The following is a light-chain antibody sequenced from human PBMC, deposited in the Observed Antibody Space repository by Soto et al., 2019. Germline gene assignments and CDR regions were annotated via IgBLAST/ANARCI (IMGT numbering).Light chain of an antibody. Sequence: EIVLTQSPGTLSLFPGDRATLSCRASQTISSTSLAWYQQKPGQAPRLLIYAASSRATAIPDRFSGSGSGKDFTLTISRLEPEDFAVYYCQQYGQSPQRTFGQGTKVDI. CDR1: QTISSTS. J-gene: IGKJ1*01. CDR3: QQYGQSPQRT. V-gene: IGKV3-20*01. CDR2: AAS.